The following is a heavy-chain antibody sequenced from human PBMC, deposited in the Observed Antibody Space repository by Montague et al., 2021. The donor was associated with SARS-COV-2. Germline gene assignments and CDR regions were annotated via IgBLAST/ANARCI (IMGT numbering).Heavy chain of an antibody. D-gene: IGHD1-26*01. V-gene: IGHV4-39*07. Sequence: SETLSLTCTISGGSISSRSYYWGWIRQPPGKGLEWIGGIYYSGNTYYNPSLKSRVTISVDPSKNQFSLKVTSVTAADTAVYFCAREGAVVGARRTFDYWGQGTMVTVSS. CDR2: IYYSGNT. CDR3: AREGAVVGARRTFDY. CDR1: GGSISSRSYY. J-gene: IGHJ3*01.